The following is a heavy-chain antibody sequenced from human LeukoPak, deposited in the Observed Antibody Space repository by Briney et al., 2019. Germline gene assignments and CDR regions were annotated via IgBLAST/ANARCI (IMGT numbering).Heavy chain of an antibody. CDR1: GCSLSSGGFY. D-gene: IGHD3-22*01. Sequence: TPSLTCPVSGCSLSSGGFYWGWVPQPPREGPGWVGYSYHSGSTNYNPSLKSRVTISVDRSKNQFSLKLSSVTAADTAVYYCARDGGGSSGYLDYWGQGTLVTVSS. CDR3: ARDGGGSSGYLDY. J-gene: IGHJ4*02. V-gene: IGHV4-30-2*01. CDR2: SYHSGST.